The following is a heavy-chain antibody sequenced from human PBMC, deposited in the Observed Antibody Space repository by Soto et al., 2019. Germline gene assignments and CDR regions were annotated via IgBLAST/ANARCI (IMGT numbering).Heavy chain of an antibody. J-gene: IGHJ4*02. CDR3: ARGPNDLDY. CDR1: GYTFISYW. D-gene: IGHD1-1*01. Sequence: EVQLVQSGAEVKKPGDFLKISCQVSGYTFISYWIVWVRQLPGKGLECMGVIDPRDSDARYSPSFQGQVTFSVDESINTVYLQWNSLKASDTATYYCARGPNDLDYWGQGTLVTVSS. V-gene: IGHV5-51*03. CDR2: IDPRDSDA.